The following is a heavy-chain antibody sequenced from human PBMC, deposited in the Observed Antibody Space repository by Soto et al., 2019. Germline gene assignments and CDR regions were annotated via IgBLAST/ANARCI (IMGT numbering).Heavy chain of an antibody. Sequence: EVQLVESGGGLVQPGRSLRLSCAASGFTFDDYAMHWVRQTPGKGLEWVSGISWNSDSITYADSVKGRVTISRDNTKQSLYLQMNSLRAEDTALYYCAKLDRAYSIGRFDYGGKGILVPVS. D-gene: IGHD6-19*01. J-gene: IGHJ4*02. CDR3: AKLDRAYSIGRFDY. V-gene: IGHV3-9*01. CDR1: GFTFDDYA. CDR2: ISWNSDSI.